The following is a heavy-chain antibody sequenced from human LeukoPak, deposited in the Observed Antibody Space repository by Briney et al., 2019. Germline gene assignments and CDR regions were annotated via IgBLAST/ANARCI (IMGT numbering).Heavy chain of an antibody. Sequence: ASVKVSCKASGYTFTGYYMHWVRQAPGQGLEWMGRINPNSGGTNYAQKSQGRVTMTRDTSISTAYMGLSRLRSDDTAVYYCARDKGSSTFGAYYYYMDVWGKGTTVTVSS. CDR3: ARDKGSSTFGAYYYYMDV. CDR1: GYTFTGYY. CDR2: INPNSGGT. J-gene: IGHJ6*03. V-gene: IGHV1-2*06. D-gene: IGHD2-2*01.